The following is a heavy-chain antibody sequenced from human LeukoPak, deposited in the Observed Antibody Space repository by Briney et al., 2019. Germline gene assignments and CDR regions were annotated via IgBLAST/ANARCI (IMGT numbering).Heavy chain of an antibody. D-gene: IGHD3-16*01. V-gene: IGHV4-61*02. CDR2: IYTSGST. CDR3: ARGGGSEIDY. Sequence: SETLSLTCTVSGGSISSSSYYWSWIRQPAGKGLEWIGRIYTSGSTNYNPSLKSRVTISVDTSKNQFSLKLSSVTAADTAVYYCARGGGSEIDYWGQGTLVTVSS. J-gene: IGHJ4*02. CDR1: GGSISSSSYY.